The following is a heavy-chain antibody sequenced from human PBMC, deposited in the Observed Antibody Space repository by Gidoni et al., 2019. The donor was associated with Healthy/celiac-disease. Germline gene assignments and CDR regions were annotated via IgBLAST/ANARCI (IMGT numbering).Heavy chain of an antibody. V-gene: IGHV1-69*01. CDR1: GGTFSSYP. Sequence: QVQLVQSGAEVKKPGSSVKVSCKASGGTFSSYPISWVRQAPGQGLEWMGGIIPIFGTANYAQKFQGRVTITADESTSTAYMELSSLRSEDTAVYYCAREGGARAVPAAMDWYFDLWGRGTLVTVSS. J-gene: IGHJ2*01. CDR2: IIPIFGTA. D-gene: IGHD2-2*01. CDR3: AREGGARAVPAAMDWYFDL.